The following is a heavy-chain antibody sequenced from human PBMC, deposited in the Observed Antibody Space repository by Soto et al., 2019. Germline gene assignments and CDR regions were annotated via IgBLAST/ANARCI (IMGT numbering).Heavy chain of an antibody. J-gene: IGHJ2*01. D-gene: IGHD6-6*01. CDR2: IIPIFGTA. Sequence: QVQLVQSGAEVKKPGSSVKVSCKASGGTFSSYAISWVRQAPGQGLEWMGGIIPIFGTANYAQKFQGRVTITADKSTSTAYMELSSLRSEDTAVYYCARDLAYSSSSGFRDFPFGLWGRGTLVTVSS. CDR3: ARDLAYSSSSGFRDFPFGL. V-gene: IGHV1-69*06. CDR1: GGTFSSYA.